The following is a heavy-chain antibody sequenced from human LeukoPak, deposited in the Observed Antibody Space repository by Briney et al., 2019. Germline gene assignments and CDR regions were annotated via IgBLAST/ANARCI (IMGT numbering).Heavy chain of an antibody. CDR1: GYTLTELS. D-gene: IGHD2-2*01. V-gene: IGHV1-24*01. Sequence: ASVKVSCKVSGYTLTELSMHWVRQAPGKGLEWMGGFDPEDGETIYAQKFQGRVTMTEDTSTDTAYMELSSLRSEDTAVYYCATPPPGCSSTSCPRNFDYWGQGALVTVSS. CDR2: FDPEDGET. CDR3: ATPPPGCSSTSCPRNFDY. J-gene: IGHJ4*02.